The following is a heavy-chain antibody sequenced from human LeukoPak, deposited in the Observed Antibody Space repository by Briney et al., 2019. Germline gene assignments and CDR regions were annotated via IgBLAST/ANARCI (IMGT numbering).Heavy chain of an antibody. CDR2: IYYSGST. CDR3: ARGSLVSPLDY. D-gene: IGHD2-2*01. CDR1: GGSISSGGYY. J-gene: IGHJ4*02. V-gene: IGHV4-31*03. Sequence: PSETLSLTCTVSGGSISSGGYYWSWIRQHPGKGLEWIGYIYYSGSTYYNPSLKSRVIISVDTSKNQFSLKLSSVTAADTAVYYCARGSLVSPLDYWGQGTLVTVSS.